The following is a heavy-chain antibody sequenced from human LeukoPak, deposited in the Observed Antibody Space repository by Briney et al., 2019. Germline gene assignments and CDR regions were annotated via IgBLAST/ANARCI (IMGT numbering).Heavy chain of an antibody. V-gene: IGHV4-34*01. CDR1: VGSFSVYY. J-gene: IGHJ4*02. Sequence: SDTLSLPRAVYVGSFSVYYWGWVRHPPGKGLEGIGGIYYSGTPNYNPSLKSRIHLSVDTSNNQFSLKLSSVTAADTGVYYGARHWRYGDFLLRYFDSWGQGTLVTVS. CDR3: ARHWRYGDFLLRYFDS. D-gene: IGHD4-17*01. CDR2: IYYSGTP.